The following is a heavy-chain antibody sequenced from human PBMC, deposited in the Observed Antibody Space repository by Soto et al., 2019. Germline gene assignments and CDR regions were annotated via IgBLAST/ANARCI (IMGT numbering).Heavy chain of an antibody. CDR1: GDSISTVDYF. CDR2: IYKSTTT. J-gene: IGHJ6*02. V-gene: IGHV4-30-4*01. Sequence: KPSETLSLTCSVSGDSISTVDYFWAWIRQPPGQALEYIGYIYKSTTTYYNPSFESRVAISLDTSKSQFSLTVTSVTAADTAVYYCARDSSSSGNGMDVWGQGTTVTVSS. CDR3: ARDSSSSGNGMDV. D-gene: IGHD6-6*01.